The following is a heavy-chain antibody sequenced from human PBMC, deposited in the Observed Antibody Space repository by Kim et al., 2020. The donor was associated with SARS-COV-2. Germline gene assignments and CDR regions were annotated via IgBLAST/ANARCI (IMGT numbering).Heavy chain of an antibody. D-gene: IGHD5-12*01. CDR2: INPNSGGT. Sequence: ASVKVSCKASGYTFTGYYMHWVRQAPGQGLEWMGWINPNSGGTNYAQKFQGRVTMTRDTSISTAYMELSRLRSDDTAVYYCARDHIVATTPLGYWGQGTLVTVSS. CDR3: ARDHIVATTPLGY. CDR1: GYTFTGYY. J-gene: IGHJ4*02. V-gene: IGHV1-2*02.